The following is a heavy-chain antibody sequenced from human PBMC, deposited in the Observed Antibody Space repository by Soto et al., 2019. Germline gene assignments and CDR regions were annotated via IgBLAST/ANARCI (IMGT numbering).Heavy chain of an antibody. CDR2: INPNSGGT. D-gene: IGHD1-26*01. Sequence: ASVKVSCKASGYTFTGYYMHWVRQAPGQGLEWMGWINPNSGGTNYAQKFQGRVTISVDTSKNQFSLKLSSVTAADTAVYYCIKAGPNLLFDPWGQGTLVTVSS. J-gene: IGHJ5*02. CDR3: IKAGPNLLFDP. CDR1: GYTFTGYY. V-gene: IGHV1-2*02.